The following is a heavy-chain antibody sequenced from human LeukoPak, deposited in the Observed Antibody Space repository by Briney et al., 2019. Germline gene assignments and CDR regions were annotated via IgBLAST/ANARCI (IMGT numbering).Heavy chain of an antibody. J-gene: IGHJ4*02. CDR1: GFTFGVDG. CDR2: ISSGGSTI. CDR3: ARQYNYDSRAFDY. D-gene: IGHD5-18*01. V-gene: IGHV3-11*01. Sequence: GGSLRLSCIASGFTFGVDGMSWIRQAPGKGLEWASYISSGGSTINYADSVKGRFTISRDNAKNSLCLQMNSLRAEDTAVYYCARQYNYDSRAFDYWGQGTLVTVSS.